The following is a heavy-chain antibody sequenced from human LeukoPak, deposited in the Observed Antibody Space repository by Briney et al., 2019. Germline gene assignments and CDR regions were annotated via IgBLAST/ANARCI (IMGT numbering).Heavy chain of an antibody. J-gene: IGHJ4*02. CDR3: ARVGYSGSPGDY. CDR1: GFTFSDYY. V-gene: IGHV3-11*04. D-gene: IGHD1-26*01. CDR2: ISASSLTI. Sequence: GGSLRLSCAASGFTFSDYYMSWIRQAPGKGLEWVSYISASSLTIYYADSVKGRFTISRDNAKYSLYLQMNSLRAEDTAVYYCARVGYSGSPGDYWGQGTLVTVSS.